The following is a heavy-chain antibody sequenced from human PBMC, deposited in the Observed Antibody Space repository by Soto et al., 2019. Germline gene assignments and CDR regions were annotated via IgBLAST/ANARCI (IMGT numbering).Heavy chain of an antibody. Sequence: GGSLRLSCAASGFTFSNAWMSWVRQAPGKGLEWVGRIKSKTDGGTTDYAATVKGRFTISRDDSKTTLYLQMNSLKTEDTAVYYCTTVSDYDYIWGSYRGMMAFDIWGQGTMVTVSS. CDR1: GFTFSNAW. D-gene: IGHD3-16*02. CDR2: IKSKTDGGTT. J-gene: IGHJ3*02. CDR3: TTVSDYDYIWGSYRGMMAFDI. V-gene: IGHV3-15*01.